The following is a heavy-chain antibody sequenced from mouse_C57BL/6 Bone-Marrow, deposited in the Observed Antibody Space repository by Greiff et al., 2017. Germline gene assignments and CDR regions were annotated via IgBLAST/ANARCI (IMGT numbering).Heavy chain of an antibody. V-gene: IGHV1-55*01. CDR2: IYPGSGGT. D-gene: IGHD1-1*01. J-gene: IGHJ2*01. CDR3: TNVYHSTTVDDFDY. CDR1: GYNFTCYC. Sequence: VQLQQSGAELVKPGASVQLSCKASGYNFTCYCLTWVKQRPGQGLEWIGDIYPGSGGTNYNQKFTSKAPLTADTSSTTAYMQLSGLTSEDSAVYYGTNVYHSTTVDDFDYWGQGTTLTVSS.